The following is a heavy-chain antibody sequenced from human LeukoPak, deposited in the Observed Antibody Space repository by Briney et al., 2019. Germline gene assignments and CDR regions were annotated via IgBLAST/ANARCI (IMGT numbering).Heavy chain of an antibody. V-gene: IGHV4-4*07. Sequence: SETLSLTCTVSGGSISSYYWSWIRQPAGKGLEGIGRIYTSGSTNYNPSLKSRVTMSVDTSKNQFSLKLSSVTAADTAVYYCAREEPDYYGSGSHRDYWGQGTLVTVSS. CDR1: GGSISSYY. CDR3: AREEPDYYGSGSHRDY. D-gene: IGHD3-10*01. J-gene: IGHJ4*02. CDR2: IYTSGST.